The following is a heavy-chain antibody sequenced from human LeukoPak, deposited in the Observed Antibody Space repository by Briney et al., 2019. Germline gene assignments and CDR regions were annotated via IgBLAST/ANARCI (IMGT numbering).Heavy chain of an antibody. D-gene: IGHD3-16*02. J-gene: IGHJ2*01. CDR2: IYYSGST. CDR3: ARVLYTGYFDL. V-gene: IGHV4-30-4*01. CDR1: GGSISSGDYY. Sequence: PSETLSLTCTVSGGSISSGDYYWSWIRQPPGKGLEWIGYIYYSGSTYYNPSLKSRVTISVDTSKNQFSLKVSSVTAADTAVYYCARVLYTGYFDLWGRGTLVTVSS.